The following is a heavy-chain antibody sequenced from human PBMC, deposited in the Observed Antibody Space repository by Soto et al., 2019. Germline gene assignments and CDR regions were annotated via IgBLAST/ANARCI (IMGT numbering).Heavy chain of an antibody. J-gene: IGHJ4*02. Sequence: TLSLTCSVSGGSISSGGYYWSWIRQHPGKGLEWIGYIYYSGSTYYNPSLKSRVTISVDTSKNQFSLKLSSVTAADTAVYYCARWYGSGSSTDYWGQGTLVTVSS. CDR3: ARWYGSGSSTDY. CDR2: IYYSGST. D-gene: IGHD3-10*01. CDR1: GGSISSGGYY. V-gene: IGHV4-31*03.